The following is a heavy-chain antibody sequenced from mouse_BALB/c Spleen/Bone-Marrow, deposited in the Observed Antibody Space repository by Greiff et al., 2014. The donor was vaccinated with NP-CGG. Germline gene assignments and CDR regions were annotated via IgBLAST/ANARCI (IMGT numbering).Heavy chain of an antibody. J-gene: IGHJ4*01. CDR3: SRGYYDYLFALDY. V-gene: IGHV14-3*02. CDR2: IDPANGNT. Sequence: VQLQQSGAELVKPGASVKLSCTASGFNIKDTYIYWVKQRPEQGLEWVGRIDPANGNTEYDPKFQGKATIAADTSSNTAYLQLSSLTSEDTAVYYCSRGYYDYLFALDYWGHGTSVTVSS. D-gene: IGHD5-5*01. CDR1: GFNIKDTY.